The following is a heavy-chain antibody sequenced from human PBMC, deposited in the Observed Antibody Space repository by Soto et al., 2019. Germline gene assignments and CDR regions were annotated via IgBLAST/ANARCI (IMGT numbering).Heavy chain of an antibody. J-gene: IGHJ4*02. D-gene: IGHD4-17*01. CDR2: VSQDGTA. CDR3: ANDMRPDGVWDFDY. V-gene: IGHV3-23*01. Sequence: VQLLESGGGLAQPGGSLRLSCAASGFTFSTYTMSWVRQAPGRGPEWVAGVSQDGTAHYADSVKGRFTISRDNSRDTVYLQMIPLRGEDTAVYYCANDMRPDGVWDFDYWGQGTLVTVSS. CDR1: GFTFSTYT.